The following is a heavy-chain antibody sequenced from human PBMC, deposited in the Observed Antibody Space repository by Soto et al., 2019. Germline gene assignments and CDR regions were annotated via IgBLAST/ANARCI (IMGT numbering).Heavy chain of an antibody. D-gene: IGHD3-10*01. Sequence: QVQLVESGGGVVQPGRSLRLSCAASGFTFSSYGMHWVRQAPGKGLEWVAVISYDGSNKYYADSVKGRFTIYRDNSKNTLYLQMNSLRAEDTAVYYCAKAIDMYYYGSGSLFDYWGQGTLVTVSS. V-gene: IGHV3-30*18. CDR1: GFTFSSYG. J-gene: IGHJ4*02. CDR3: AKAIDMYYYGSGSLFDY. CDR2: ISYDGSNK.